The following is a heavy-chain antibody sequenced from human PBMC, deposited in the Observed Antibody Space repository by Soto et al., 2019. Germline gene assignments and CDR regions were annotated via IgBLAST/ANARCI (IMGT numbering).Heavy chain of an antibody. Sequence: SVKVSCKASGGAFSSYAISWVRQGPGQGLDWMGGIIPIFGTANYAQKFRGRVTITADESTSTAYMELSSLRSEDTAVLYCARGPYTLLSIQSYFHYWGQGTLVTVSS. V-gene: IGHV1-69*13. CDR3: ARGPYTLLSIQSYFHY. J-gene: IGHJ4*02. D-gene: IGHD3-10*01. CDR1: GGAFSSYA. CDR2: IIPIFGTA.